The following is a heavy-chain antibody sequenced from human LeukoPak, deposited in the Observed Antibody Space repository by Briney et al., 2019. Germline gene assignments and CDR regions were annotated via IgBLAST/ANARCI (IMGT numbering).Heavy chain of an antibody. CDR2: IWYDGSNK. CDR1: GFTFSSYG. D-gene: IGHD3-22*01. CDR3: ARDVFTTYDTGGVYFDY. Sequence: GRTLRLSCVVSGFTFSSYGMHWVRQAPGKGLGWVALIWYDGSNKYYADSVKGRFTISRDNSKNTLYLQMNSLRADDTAVYYCARDVFTTYDTGGVYFDYWGQGTLVTVSS. J-gene: IGHJ4*02. V-gene: IGHV3-33*01.